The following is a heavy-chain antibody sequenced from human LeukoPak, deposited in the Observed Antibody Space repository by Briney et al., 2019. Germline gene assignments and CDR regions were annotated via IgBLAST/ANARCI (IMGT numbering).Heavy chain of an antibody. CDR3: ARGGDSSGYYSFDY. V-gene: IGHV3-33*01. CDR1: GFTFSSYG. D-gene: IGHD3-22*01. J-gene: IGHJ4*02. CDR2: IWYDGSNK. Sequence: GGSLRLSCAASGFTFSSYGMHWVRQAPGKGLEWVAVIWYDGSNKYYADSVKGRFTISRDNSKNTLYLQVNSLRAEDTAVYHCARGGDSSGYYSFDYWGQGTLVTVSS.